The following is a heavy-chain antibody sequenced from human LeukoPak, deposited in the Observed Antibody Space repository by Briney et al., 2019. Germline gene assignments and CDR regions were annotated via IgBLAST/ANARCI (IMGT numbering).Heavy chain of an antibody. J-gene: IGHJ6*03. CDR1: GGSISSYY. CDR3: ARVIRDIVVVPAAMDYYYYYYYMDV. Sequence: KASETLSLTCTVSGGSISSYYWSWIRQPPGKGLEWIGYIYYSGSTNYNPSPKSRVTISVDTSKNQFSLKLSSVTAADTAVYYCARVIRDIVVVPAAMDYYYYYYYMDVRGKGTTVTVSS. V-gene: IGHV4-59*01. D-gene: IGHD2-2*01. CDR2: IYYSGST.